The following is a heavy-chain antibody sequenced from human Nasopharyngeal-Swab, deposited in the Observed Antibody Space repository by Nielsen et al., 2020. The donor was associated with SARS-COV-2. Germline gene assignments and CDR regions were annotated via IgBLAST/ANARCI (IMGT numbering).Heavy chain of an antibody. D-gene: IGHD3-10*01. CDR2: ITSRTSYT. J-gene: IGHJ6*02. CDR3: ARAPVTIEVYYYYGLDV. CDR1: GFTFSDYY. Sequence: GESLKISCAASGFTFSDYYMSWIRQAPGKGPEWVSYITSRTSYTKYADSVKGRFTISRDDARNSLYLQMNNLRVEDTAVYYCARAPVTIEVYYYYGLDVWGQGTTVTASS. V-gene: IGHV3-11*05.